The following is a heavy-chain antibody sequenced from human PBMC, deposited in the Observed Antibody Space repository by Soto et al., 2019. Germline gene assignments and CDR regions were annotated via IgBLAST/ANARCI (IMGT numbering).Heavy chain of an antibody. D-gene: IGHD3-22*01. J-gene: IGHJ5*02. Sequence: SETLSLTCTVSGGSISSGGYYWSWIRQHPGKGLEWIGYIYYSGSTYYNPSLKSRVTISVDTSKNQFSLKLSSVTAADTAVYYCARGDSYASSGPWYNWLDPWGQGTLVTVSS. V-gene: IGHV4-31*03. CDR3: ARGDSYASSGPWYNWLDP. CDR1: GGSISSGGYY. CDR2: IYYSGST.